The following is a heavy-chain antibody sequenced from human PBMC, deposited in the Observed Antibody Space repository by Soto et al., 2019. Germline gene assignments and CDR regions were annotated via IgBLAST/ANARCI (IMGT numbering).Heavy chain of an antibody. CDR2: IYHSGST. J-gene: IGHJ4*02. CDR3: ASYRWLQPRFAY. D-gene: IGHD5-12*01. Sequence: QLQLQESGSGLVKPSQTLSLTCAVSGGSISSGDYSWTWIRQPPGKGLEWIGYIYHSGSTYYNPSLKSRVTISVDRSKNQFSLRLSSVTAADTAVYYCASYRWLQPRFAYWGQGTLVTVSS. V-gene: IGHV4-30-2*01. CDR1: GGSISSGDYS.